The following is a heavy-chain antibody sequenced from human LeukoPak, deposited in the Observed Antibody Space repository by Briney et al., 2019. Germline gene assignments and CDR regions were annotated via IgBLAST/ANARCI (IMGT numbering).Heavy chain of an antibody. Sequence: ASVKVSCKASGYTVSRYGLTWVRQAPGHGLEWLGWISTYNGNTYYAQGLQGRVSMTTDTSTSTAYMELRSLRSDDTAVYYCARPHSYGSTYFDCWGQGTLVTVSS. V-gene: IGHV1-18*01. CDR1: GYTVSRYG. D-gene: IGHD4-17*01. CDR3: ARPHSYGSTYFDC. CDR2: ISTYNGNT. J-gene: IGHJ4*02.